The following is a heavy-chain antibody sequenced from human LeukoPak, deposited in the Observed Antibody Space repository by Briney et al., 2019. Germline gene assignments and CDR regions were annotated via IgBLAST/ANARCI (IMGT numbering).Heavy chain of an antibody. CDR1: GYTFTSYG. V-gene: IGHV1-18*01. CDR2: ISAYNGNT. CDR3: ARWADIVVVPAATNYYYYGMDV. Sequence: ASVKVSCKASGYTFTSYGISWVRQAPGQGLEWMGWISAYNGNTNYAQKLQGRVTMTTDTSTSTAYMELRSLRSDDTAVYYCARWADIVVVPAATNYYYYGMDVWGQGTTVTVSS. J-gene: IGHJ6*02. D-gene: IGHD2-2*01.